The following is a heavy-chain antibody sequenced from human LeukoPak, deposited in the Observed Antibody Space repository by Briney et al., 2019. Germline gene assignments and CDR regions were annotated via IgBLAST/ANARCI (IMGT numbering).Heavy chain of an antibody. Sequence: SQTPSLTCTVSGGSISSGDYYWSWIRQPPGKGLEWIGYIYYSGSTYYNPSLKSRVTISVDTSKNQFSLKLSSVTAADTAVYYCARTYGDYVPYYFDYWGQGTLVTVSS. CDR1: GGSISSGDYY. V-gene: IGHV4-30-4*08. CDR2: IYYSGST. CDR3: ARTYGDYVPYYFDY. D-gene: IGHD4-17*01. J-gene: IGHJ4*02.